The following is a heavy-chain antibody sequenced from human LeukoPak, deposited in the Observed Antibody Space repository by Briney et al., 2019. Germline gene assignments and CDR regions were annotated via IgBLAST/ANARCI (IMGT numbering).Heavy chain of an antibody. V-gene: IGHV1-18*01. Sequence: GASVKVSCKASGYTFTSYGISWVRQAPGQGLEWMGWISAYNGNTNYAQKLQGRVTMTTDTSTSTAYMELRSLRSDDTAVHYCARVIVVVPAAIQPEFDYWGQGTLVTVSS. CDR2: ISAYNGNT. J-gene: IGHJ4*02. CDR3: ARVIVVVPAAIQPEFDY. CDR1: GYTFTSYG. D-gene: IGHD2-2*01.